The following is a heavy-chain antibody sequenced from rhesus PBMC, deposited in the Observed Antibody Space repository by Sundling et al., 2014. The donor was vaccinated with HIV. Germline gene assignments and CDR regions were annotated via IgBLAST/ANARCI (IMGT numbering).Heavy chain of an antibody. Sequence: QVQLQESGPGLVKPSETLSLTCTVSGASISSYWWSWVRQPPGKGLEWIGEINGNSGSTNYNPSLKSRVTISRDTSKNQFSLKMSSVTAADTAVYYCARGNYEPVDYWGQGVLVTVSS. V-gene: IGHV4-80*01. CDR2: INGNSGST. D-gene: IGHD1-26*01. CDR1: GASISSYW. J-gene: IGHJ4*01. CDR3: ARGNYEPVDY.